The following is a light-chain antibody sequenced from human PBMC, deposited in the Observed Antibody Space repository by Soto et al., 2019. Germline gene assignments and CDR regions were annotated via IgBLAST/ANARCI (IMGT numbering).Light chain of an antibody. CDR1: QGISNY. CDR2: AES. V-gene: IGKV1-27*01. CDR3: QNYNSVPVT. J-gene: IGKJ3*01. Sequence: DIQMTQSPSSLSASVGDRVTITCRASQGISNYLAWYQQKPGKVPKLLIYAESTLQSGVPSRFSGSGSGTDFTLTISSLQPEDVATYYCQNYNSVPVTVGPRTKVDIK.